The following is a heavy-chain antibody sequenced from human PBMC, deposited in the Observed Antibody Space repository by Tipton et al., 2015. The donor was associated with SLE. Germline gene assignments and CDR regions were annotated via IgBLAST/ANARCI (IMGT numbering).Heavy chain of an antibody. CDR3: AKGGGNFDAFNI. Sequence: SLRLSCAASGFTFSYYGMHWVRQAPGKGLEWVAFIRFDGSIKYYADSVKGRFTISRDNSKNTLYLQMNSLRAEDTAVYYCAKGGGNFDAFNIWGQGTMVTVSS. CDR1: GFTFSYYG. J-gene: IGHJ3*02. D-gene: IGHD4-23*01. V-gene: IGHV3-30*02. CDR2: IRFDGSIK.